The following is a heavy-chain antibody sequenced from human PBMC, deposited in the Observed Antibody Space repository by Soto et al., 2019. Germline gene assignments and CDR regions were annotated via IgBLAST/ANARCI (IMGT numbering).Heavy chain of an antibody. V-gene: IGHV3-23*01. Sequence: GALRLFCAASVFTFSSYSMSWVRQAPGKGLEWVSGFSTSGDGGTTYYADSVKGRFTISRDNSKNTLFLQMNSLRAEDTAIYYCAKKVNSGSGSQYFDYWGQGPLVTVS. CDR1: VFTFSSYS. CDR3: AKKVNSGSGSQYFDY. CDR2: FSTSGDGGTT. J-gene: IGHJ4*02. D-gene: IGHD3-10*01.